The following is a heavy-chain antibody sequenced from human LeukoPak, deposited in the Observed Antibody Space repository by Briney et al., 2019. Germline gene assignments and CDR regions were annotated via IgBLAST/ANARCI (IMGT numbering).Heavy chain of an antibody. CDR2: MNPNSGNT. Sequence: ASVKVSCKASGGTFSSYAINWVRQATGQGLEWMGWMNPNSGNTGYAQKFQGRVTITRNTSISTAYMELSSLRSEDTAVYYCARGPDYYDIYAFDIWGQGTMVTVSS. V-gene: IGHV1-8*03. CDR3: ARGPDYYDIYAFDI. J-gene: IGHJ3*02. CDR1: GGTFSSYA. D-gene: IGHD3-22*01.